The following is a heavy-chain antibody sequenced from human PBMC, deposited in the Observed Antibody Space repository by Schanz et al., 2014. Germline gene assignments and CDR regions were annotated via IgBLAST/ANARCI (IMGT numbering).Heavy chain of an antibody. D-gene: IGHD6-19*01. Sequence: EVQLVESGGGLVQPGGSLRLSCAASGFTFTNYAMTWVRQAPGKGLEWVSGISGSGGSTYDADSVKGRFTIFRDNSKNTLYLQMNSLRVEDTAVYYCARDLISSGWYGWGQGTLVTVSS. CDR2: ISGSGGST. J-gene: IGHJ4*02. V-gene: IGHV3-23*04. CDR1: GFTFTNYA. CDR3: ARDLISSGWYG.